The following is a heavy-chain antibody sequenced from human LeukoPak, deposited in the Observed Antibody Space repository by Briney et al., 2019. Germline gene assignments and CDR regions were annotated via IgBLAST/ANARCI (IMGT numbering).Heavy chain of an antibody. CDR3: AREGDIVVVPAAANAVDY. V-gene: IGHV3-21*01. Sequence: GGCLRLSCAASGFTFSSYSMNWVRQAPGKGLGWVSSISSSSSYIYYTDSVKSPLTLSRDNAKNSLYLQMNSLRAEDTAVYYYAREGDIVVVPAAANAVDYWGQGTLVTVSS. CDR1: GFTFSSYS. CDR2: ISSSSSYI. J-gene: IGHJ4*02. D-gene: IGHD2-2*01.